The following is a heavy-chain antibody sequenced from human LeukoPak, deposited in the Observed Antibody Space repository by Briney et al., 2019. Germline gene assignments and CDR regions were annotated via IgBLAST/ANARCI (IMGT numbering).Heavy chain of an antibody. Sequence: SETLSLTCTVSGGSISSYYWSWIRQPPGKGLEWIGYIYYSGSTNYNPSLKSRVTISVDTSKNQFSLKLSSETAADTAVYYCARGYSYGWDYYYGMDVWGQGTTVTVSS. V-gene: IGHV4-59*01. CDR2: IYYSGST. CDR3: ARGYSYGWDYYYGMDV. CDR1: GGSISSYY. D-gene: IGHD5-18*01. J-gene: IGHJ6*02.